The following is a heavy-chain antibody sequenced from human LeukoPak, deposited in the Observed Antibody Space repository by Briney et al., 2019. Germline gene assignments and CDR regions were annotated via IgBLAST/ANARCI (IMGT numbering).Heavy chain of an antibody. J-gene: IGHJ5*02. V-gene: IGHV4-39*07. CDR2: LYYSGST. CDR3: ARGHSSGWYRSRGYWFDP. Sequence: SETLSLTCTVSGGSISSTTDYWGWIRQPPGKGLEWIGSLYYSGSTFYSPSLKSRVTISLDTSKNQFSLKLSSVTAADTAVYYCARGHSSGWYRSRGYWFDPWGQGTLVTVSS. D-gene: IGHD6-19*01. CDR1: GGSISSTTDY.